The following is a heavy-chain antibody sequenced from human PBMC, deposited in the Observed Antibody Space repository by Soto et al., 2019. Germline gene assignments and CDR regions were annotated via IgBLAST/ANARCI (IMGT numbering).Heavy chain of an antibody. J-gene: IGHJ4*02. CDR3: ARVRARDLHDDHYYFDY. D-gene: IGHD1-1*01. Sequence: ASETLSLTCTVSGGSISSGGYYWSWIRQHPGKGLEWIGYIYYSGSTYYNPSLKSRVTISVDTSKNQFSLKLSSVTAADTAVYYCARVRARDLHDDHYYFDYWGQGTLVTVSS. CDR2: IYYSGST. CDR1: GGSISSGGYY. V-gene: IGHV4-31*03.